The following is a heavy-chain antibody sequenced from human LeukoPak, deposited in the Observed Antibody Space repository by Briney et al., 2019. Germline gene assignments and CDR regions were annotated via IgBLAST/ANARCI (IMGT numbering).Heavy chain of an antibody. V-gene: IGHV4-30-4*01. Sequence: SETLSLTCTVSGGSISSGDYYWSWIRQPPGKGLEWIGYIYYSGSTYYNPSLKSRVTISVDTSKNQFSLKLSSVTAADTAVYYCAREGIRVNYYYYGMDVWGQGTTVTASS. CDR2: IYYSGST. J-gene: IGHJ6*02. CDR1: GGSISSGDYY. CDR3: AREGIRVNYYYYGMDV. D-gene: IGHD2/OR15-2a*01.